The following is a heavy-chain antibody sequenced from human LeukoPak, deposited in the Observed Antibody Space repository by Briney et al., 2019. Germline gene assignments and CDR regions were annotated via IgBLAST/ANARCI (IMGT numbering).Heavy chain of an antibody. CDR2: IYYSGTT. CDR3: ARHSRGYCSSTSCYTPNWFDP. Sequence: SETLSLTCTISGGSISGSSFWWGWIRRPPGKGLEWIGNIYYSGTTNYNPSLESRVAISVDTSKNQFSLKLSSVTAADTAVYYCARHSRGYCSSTSCYTPNWFDPWGQGTLVTVSS. V-gene: IGHV4-39*01. CDR1: GGSISGSSFW. J-gene: IGHJ5*02. D-gene: IGHD2-2*02.